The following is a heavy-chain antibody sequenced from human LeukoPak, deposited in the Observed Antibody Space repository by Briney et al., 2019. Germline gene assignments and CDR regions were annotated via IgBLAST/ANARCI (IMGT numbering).Heavy chain of an antibody. J-gene: IGHJ5*02. V-gene: IGHV4-39*07. CDR1: GGSISSSSYY. CDR2: IYYSGST. CDR3: ARGKKYQLLSEVWFDP. Sequence: PSETLSLTCTVSGGSISSSSYYWGWIRQPPGKGLEWIGSIYYSGSTYYNPSLKSRVTISVDTSKNQFSLKLSSVTAADTAVYYCARGKKYQLLSEVWFDPWGQGTLVTVSS. D-gene: IGHD2-2*01.